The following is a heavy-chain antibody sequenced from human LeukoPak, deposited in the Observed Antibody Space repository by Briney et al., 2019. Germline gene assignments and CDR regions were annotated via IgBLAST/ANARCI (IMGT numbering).Heavy chain of an antibody. D-gene: IGHD2-2*01. J-gene: IGHJ4*02. CDR1: GGSFSGYY. CDR2: INHSGST. CDR3: ARYGGNVVVPAVLDY. V-gene: IGHV4-34*01. Sequence: SETLSLTCAVYGGSFSGYYWSWIRQPPGKGLEWIGEINHSGSTNYNPSLKSRVTISVDTSKNQFSLKLSSVTAADTAVYYCARYGGNVVVPAVLDYWGQGTLDTVSS.